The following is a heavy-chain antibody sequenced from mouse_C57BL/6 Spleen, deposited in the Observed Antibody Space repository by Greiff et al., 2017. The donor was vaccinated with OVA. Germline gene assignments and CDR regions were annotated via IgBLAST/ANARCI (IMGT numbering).Heavy chain of an antibody. CDR3: ARMAGPTGHYFDY. J-gene: IGHJ2*01. D-gene: IGHD4-1*02. CDR1: GYTFTSYW. Sequence: QVQLQQSGAELVKPGASVKLSCKASGYTFTSYWMHWVKQRPGQGLEWIGMIHPNSGSTNYNEKFKSKATLTVDKSSSTAYMQLSSLTSEDSAVYYCARMAGPTGHYFDYWGQGTTLTVSS. V-gene: IGHV1-64*01. CDR2: IHPNSGST.